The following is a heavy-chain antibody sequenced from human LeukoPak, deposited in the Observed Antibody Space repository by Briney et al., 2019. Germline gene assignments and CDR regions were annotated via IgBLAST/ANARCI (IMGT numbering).Heavy chain of an antibody. CDR3: ARDRQQLVRGDYFYY. D-gene: IGHD6-13*01. CDR2: VYYSGTT. J-gene: IGHJ4*02. CDR1: GDSINTTSYY. Sequence: SETLSLTCIVSGDSINTTSYYWGWIRQPPGKGLEWIGSVYYSGTTHYNPSLRSRVTISVDTSKNQFSLRLNSVTAADTAVYFCARDRQQLVRGDYFYYWGQGTLVTVSS. V-gene: IGHV4-39*07.